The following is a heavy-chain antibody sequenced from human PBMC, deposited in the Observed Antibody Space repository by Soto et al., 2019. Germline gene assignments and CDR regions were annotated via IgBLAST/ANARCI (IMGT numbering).Heavy chain of an antibody. Sequence: GGSLKLSCAASGFTFSSYEMNWVRQAPGKGLEWVSYISSSGSTIYYADSVKGRFTISRDNAKNSLYLQMNSLRAEDTAVYYCPRTPPYCIGGRCYCGALDIWGQRRMLPVSS. J-gene: IGHJ3*02. CDR2: ISSSGSTI. CDR1: GFTFSSYE. CDR3: PRTPPYCIGGRCYCGALDI. V-gene: IGHV3-48*03. D-gene: IGHD2-15*01.